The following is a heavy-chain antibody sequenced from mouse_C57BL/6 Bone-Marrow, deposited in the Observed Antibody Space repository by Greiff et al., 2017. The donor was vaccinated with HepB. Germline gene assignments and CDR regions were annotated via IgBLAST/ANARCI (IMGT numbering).Heavy chain of an antibody. D-gene: IGHD2-2*01. CDR2: IWRDDDK. V-gene: IGHV8-8*01. CDR3: ARVDGYQACFAY. Sequence: QVTLKESGPGILQPAQPLSLTCYFSGFSLSTYGMGVGWRRQPSGKGLVWLVHIWRDDDKYYNPALKSRLTISKDTSTNQVFLKIANVDTADTATYCCARVDGYQACFAYWGQGTLVTVSA. CDR1: GFSLSTYGMG. J-gene: IGHJ3*01.